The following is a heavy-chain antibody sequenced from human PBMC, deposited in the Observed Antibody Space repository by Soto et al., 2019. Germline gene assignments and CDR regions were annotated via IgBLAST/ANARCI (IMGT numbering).Heavy chain of an antibody. CDR3: ARDFYGGYTYGPGDY. J-gene: IGHJ4*02. CDR1: GFMFSAYW. CDR2: IHGDGGKI. D-gene: IGHD5-18*01. V-gene: IGHV3-7*01. Sequence: SLRLSCAASGFMFSAYWMSWVRQAPGKGLEWVANIHGDGGKIYYVDSVKGRFTISRDNAKRSLYLQMNSLRAEDTAVYYCARDFYGGYTYGPGDYWGQGALVTVSS.